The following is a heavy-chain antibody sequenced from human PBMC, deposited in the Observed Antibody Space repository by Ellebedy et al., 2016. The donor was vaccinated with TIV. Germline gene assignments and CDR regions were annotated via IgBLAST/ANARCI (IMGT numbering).Heavy chain of an antibody. Sequence: GESLKISCAASGFTFDDYAMHWVRQAPGKGLEWVSSISSSSSYIYYADSVKGRFTISRDNAKNSLYLQMNSLRAEDTAVYYCASNTITMVRGVIIGTRDYWGQGTLVTVSS. V-gene: IGHV3-21*01. CDR1: GFTFDDYA. D-gene: IGHD3-10*01. CDR2: ISSSSSYI. CDR3: ASNTITMVRGVIIGTRDY. J-gene: IGHJ4*02.